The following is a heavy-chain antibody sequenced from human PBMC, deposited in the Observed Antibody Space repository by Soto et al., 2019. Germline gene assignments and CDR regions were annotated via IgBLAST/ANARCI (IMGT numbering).Heavy chain of an antibody. CDR1: GYNFTRYW. CDR3: TRQQGPKVLFYYGMDV. CDR2: IYPGDSDT. J-gene: IGHJ6*04. Sequence: EVQLVQSGAEVKKPGESLKISCKVSGYNFTRYWIGWVRQMPGKGLEWMGIIYPGDSDTRYSPSLRGQVTISVDKSISAAYLQWSSLKASDNAMYYCTRQQGPKVLFYYGMDVWGKGTAVTVS. V-gene: IGHV5-51*01.